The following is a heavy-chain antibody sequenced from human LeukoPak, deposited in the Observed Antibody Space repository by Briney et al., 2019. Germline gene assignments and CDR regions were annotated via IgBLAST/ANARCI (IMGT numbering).Heavy chain of an antibody. J-gene: IGHJ1*01. D-gene: IGHD3-10*01. CDR1: GGSISSRSYY. CDR2: IYYSGST. V-gene: IGHV4-39*01. Sequence: SETLSLTCTVSGGSISSRSYYWGWIRQPPGKGLEWIGSIYYSGSTFYNPSLKSRVTISVDTSKNQFFLKLSSVTAADTAVYYCARHDYYGSGSYSYFQNWGQGTLVTVSS. CDR3: ARHDYYGSGSYSYFQN.